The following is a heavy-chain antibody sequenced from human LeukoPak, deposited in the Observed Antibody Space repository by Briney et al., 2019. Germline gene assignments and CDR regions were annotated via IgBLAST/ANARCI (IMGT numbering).Heavy chain of an antibody. V-gene: IGHV5-51*01. CDR3: ARHTNDYGGYGDY. J-gene: IGHJ4*02. D-gene: IGHD4-23*01. CDR2: IYPGDSDT. Sequence: GESLKISCKGSGYTFTNYWIGWVRQMPGKGLEWMGIIYPGDSDTRYSPSFQGQVTISADKSISAAYLQWSSLKASDTAMYYCARHTNDYGGYGDYWGQGTLVTVSS. CDR1: GYTFTNYW.